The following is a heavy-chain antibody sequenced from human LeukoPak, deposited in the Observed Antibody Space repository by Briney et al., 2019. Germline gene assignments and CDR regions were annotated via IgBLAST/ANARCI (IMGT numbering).Heavy chain of an antibody. CDR2: ISAYNGNT. J-gene: IGHJ4*02. CDR1: GYTFTSYG. V-gene: IGHV1-18*01. D-gene: IGHD3-3*01. CDR3: ARVVYDFWSGYYIDY. Sequence: ASVKVSCKASGYTFTSYGISWVRQAPGQGLEWMGWISAYNGNTNYAQKLQGRFTMTTDTSTSTAYMELRSLRSDDTAVYYCARVVYDFWSGYYIDYWGQGTLVTVSS.